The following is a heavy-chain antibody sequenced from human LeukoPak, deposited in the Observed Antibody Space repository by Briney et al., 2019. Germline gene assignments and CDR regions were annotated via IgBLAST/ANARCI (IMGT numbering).Heavy chain of an antibody. CDR1: GYTFTSYD. Sequence: ASAKVSCKASGYTFTSYDINWVRQAPGQGLEWMGWINPNSGGTNYAQKFQGRVTMTRDTSISTAYMELSRLRSDDTAVYYCARHGREAAAVFYYYYYYMDVWGKGTTVTVSS. CDR2: INPNSGGT. CDR3: ARHGREAAAVFYYYYYYMDV. J-gene: IGHJ6*03. D-gene: IGHD6-13*01. V-gene: IGHV1-2*02.